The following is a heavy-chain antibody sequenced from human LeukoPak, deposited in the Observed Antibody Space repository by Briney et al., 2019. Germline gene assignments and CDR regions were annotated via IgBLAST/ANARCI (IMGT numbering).Heavy chain of an antibody. J-gene: IGHJ6*03. CDR1: GLTFSSYT. CDR2: ISSSSSYI. CDR3: ARERSWYMDV. V-gene: IGHV3-21*01. D-gene: IGHD5-24*01. Sequence: GGSLRLSCAASGLTFSSYTMNWVRQAPGKGLEWVSYISSSSSYIYYADSVKGRFTISRDNAENSLYLQMNSLRAEDTAVYYCARERSWYMDVWGKGTTVTVSS.